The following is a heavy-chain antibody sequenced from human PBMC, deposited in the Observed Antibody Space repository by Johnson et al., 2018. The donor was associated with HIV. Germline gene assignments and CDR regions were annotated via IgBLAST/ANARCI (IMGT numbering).Heavy chain of an antibody. J-gene: IGHJ3*02. CDR2: ISYDGSNK. D-gene: IGHD6-19*01. V-gene: IGHV3-30*19. Sequence: VHLVESGGGLVKPGRSLRLSCAASGFTFSSYGMHWVRQAPGKGLEWVAVISYDGSNKYYADSVKGRFTISRDNSKNTLYLQMNSLRAEDTAVYYCARGIAVSNWVDIWGQGTMVTVSS. CDR1: GFTFSSYG. CDR3: ARGIAVSNWVDI.